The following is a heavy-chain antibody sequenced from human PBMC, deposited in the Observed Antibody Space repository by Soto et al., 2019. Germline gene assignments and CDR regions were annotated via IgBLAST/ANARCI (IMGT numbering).Heavy chain of an antibody. D-gene: IGHD3-10*01. J-gene: IGHJ6*02. Sequence: ASVKVSCTASGYTFTSYGISWVRQAPGQGLEWMGWISAYNGNTNYAQKLQGRVTMTTDTSTSTAYMELRSLRSDDTAVYYCARDSPVQMWTMVRGYPWRMDGWGQATTV. CDR1: GYTFTSYG. V-gene: IGHV1-18*01. CDR3: ARDSPVQMWTMVRGYPWRMDG. CDR2: ISAYNGNT.